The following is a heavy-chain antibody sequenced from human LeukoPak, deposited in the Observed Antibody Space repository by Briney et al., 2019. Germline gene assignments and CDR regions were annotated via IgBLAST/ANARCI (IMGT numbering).Heavy chain of an antibody. CDR1: GYTFTSYH. Sequence: SSVKVSCKPSGYTFTSYHMHWLRQAPGQGLEWMGIINPSGGSTSYAQKFQGRVTITRDTPTSPVYMNLSSLRSEDTAVYYCARTDQNSFDYWGQGTLVTVSS. J-gene: IGHJ4*02. V-gene: IGHV1-46*01. CDR2: INPSGGST. CDR3: ARTDQNSFDY.